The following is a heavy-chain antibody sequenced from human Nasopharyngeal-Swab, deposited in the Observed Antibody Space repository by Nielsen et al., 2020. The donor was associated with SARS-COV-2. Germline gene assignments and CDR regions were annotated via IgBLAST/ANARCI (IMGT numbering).Heavy chain of an antibody. CDR2: INHSGST. J-gene: IGHJ6*02. D-gene: IGHD4-11*01. V-gene: IGHV4-34*01. CDR3: ARWRTVTTIFYYGMDV. Sequence: SETLSLTCAVYGGSFSGYYWTWIRQPPGKGLEWTGEINHSGSTNYNPSLKSRVTISVDTSKNQFSLKLSSVTAADTAVYYCARWRTVTTIFYYGMDVWGQGTTVTVSS. CDR1: GGSFSGYY.